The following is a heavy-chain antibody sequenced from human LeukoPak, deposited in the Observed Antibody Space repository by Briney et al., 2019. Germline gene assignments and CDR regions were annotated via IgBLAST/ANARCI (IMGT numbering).Heavy chain of an antibody. J-gene: IGHJ4*02. CDR3: ARVRYSGSNGYFDY. V-gene: IGHV4-59*08. Sequence: ASETLSLTCTVSGGSISSYYWSWIRQPPGKGLEWIGYIYYSWSTNFNPSLKSRVTISVDTSTNQFSLKLSSVTAADTAVYYCARVRYSGSNGYFDYWGQGTLVTVSS. CDR1: GGSISSYY. D-gene: IGHD1-26*01. CDR2: IYYSWST.